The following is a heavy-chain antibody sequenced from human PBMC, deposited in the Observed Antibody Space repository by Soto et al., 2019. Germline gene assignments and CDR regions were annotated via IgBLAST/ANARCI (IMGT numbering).Heavy chain of an antibody. CDR1: GFTFDDYA. CDR2: ISWNSGSI. Sequence: EVRLVESGGGLVQPGRSLRLSCAASGFTFDDYAMHWVRQAPGKGLEWVSGISWNSGSIGYADSVKGRFIISSDNPKNYRYLQMHSLGAEETALYYCARDQGGGSSWYRPYYYYYGMDVWGQGTTVTVSS. V-gene: IGHV3-9*01. CDR3: ARDQGGGSSWYRPYYYYYGMDV. J-gene: IGHJ6*02. D-gene: IGHD6-13*01.